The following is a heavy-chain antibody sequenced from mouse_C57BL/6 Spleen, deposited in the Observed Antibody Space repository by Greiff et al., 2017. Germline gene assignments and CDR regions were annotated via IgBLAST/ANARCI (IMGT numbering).Heavy chain of an antibody. CDR2: ISIGSSTI. J-gene: IGHJ2*01. CDR3: ARDDYDDWFDY. V-gene: IGHV5-17*01. Sequence: ESKLMESGGGLVKPGGSLKLSCAASGFTFSDYGMHWVRQAPEKGLEWVAYISIGSSTIYYADTVKGRFTITRDNAKNTLFLQLTSLRSEDTAMYYCARDDYDDWFDYWGQGTTLTVSS. D-gene: IGHD2-4*01. CDR1: GFTFSDYG.